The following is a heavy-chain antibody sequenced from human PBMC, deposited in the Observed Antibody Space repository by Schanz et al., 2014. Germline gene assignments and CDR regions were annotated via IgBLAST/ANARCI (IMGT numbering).Heavy chain of an antibody. V-gene: IGHV3-48*04. CDR2: ISSSSGTI. CDR3: AKDLHSNSGNYYSYYFDS. CDR1: GFTFSASA. J-gene: IGHJ4*02. Sequence: GQLVESGGGVVQPGRSLRLSCAASGFTFSASAMHWVRQAPGKGLEWVSYISSSSGTIYYADSVKGRFTISRDNAKNSLYLQMDSLRPEDTAVYFCAKDLHSNSGNYYSYYFDSWGPGALXTVSS. D-gene: IGHD3-10*01.